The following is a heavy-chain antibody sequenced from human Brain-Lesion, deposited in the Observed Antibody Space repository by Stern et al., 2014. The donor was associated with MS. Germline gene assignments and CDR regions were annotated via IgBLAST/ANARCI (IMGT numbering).Heavy chain of an antibody. V-gene: IGHV3-74*02. J-gene: IGHJ5*01. Sequence: EVQLVEPGGDLVQPGGYLRLSCAASGFTFTNYWMHWVRQAPGQGPVWVSRVNNDGRRTSYADSVKGRFTMSRDNAKNTLYLQMNSLRVEDTAIYYCARGERWFDSWGQGTLVTVSS. CDR3: ARGERWFDS. CDR1: GFTFTNYW. D-gene: IGHD3-10*01. CDR2: VNNDGRRT.